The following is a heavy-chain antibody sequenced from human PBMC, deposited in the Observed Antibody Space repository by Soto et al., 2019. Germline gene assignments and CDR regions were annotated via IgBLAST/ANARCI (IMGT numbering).Heavy chain of an antibody. V-gene: IGHV3-48*01. Sequence: GGSLRLSCAASGFAFSTYSMNWVRQAPGKGLEWVSYISSSSSDIYYGDSVKGRFTISRDNAKKSLFLQMNSLTAEDTAVYYCARDTPPGFWGRGTLVTVSS. J-gene: IGHJ4*02. CDR1: GFAFSTYS. CDR3: ARDTPPGF. CDR2: ISSSSSDI. D-gene: IGHD2-15*01.